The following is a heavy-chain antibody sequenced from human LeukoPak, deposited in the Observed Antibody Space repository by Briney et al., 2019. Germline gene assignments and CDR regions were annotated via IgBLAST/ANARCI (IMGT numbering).Heavy chain of an antibody. CDR1: GGSISSGGYY. V-gene: IGHV4-31*03. D-gene: IGHD3-22*01. CDR3: AREDDSYYYYGMDV. Sequence: PSQTLSLTCTVSGGSISSGGYYWSWIRQHPGKGLEWIGYIYYSGSTYYNPSLKSRVTISVDTSKNQFSLKLSSVTAADTAVCYCAREDDSYYYYGMDVWGQGTTVTVSS. J-gene: IGHJ6*02. CDR2: IYYSGST.